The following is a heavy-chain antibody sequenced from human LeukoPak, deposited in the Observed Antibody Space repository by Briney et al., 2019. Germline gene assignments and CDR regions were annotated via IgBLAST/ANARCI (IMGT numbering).Heavy chain of an antibody. D-gene: IGHD6-19*01. CDR2: IYYSGST. CDR1: GGSISSSSYY. CDR3: ARQGWSSASEYYFDY. V-gene: IGHV4-39*01. J-gene: IGHJ4*02. Sequence: SETLSLTCGVSGGSISSSSYYWGWIRQPPGKGLEWVGTIYYSGSTYYNPSLKSRVTISVDTSKNQFSLKLSSVTAADTAVYYCARQGWSSASEYYFDYWGQGTLVTVSS.